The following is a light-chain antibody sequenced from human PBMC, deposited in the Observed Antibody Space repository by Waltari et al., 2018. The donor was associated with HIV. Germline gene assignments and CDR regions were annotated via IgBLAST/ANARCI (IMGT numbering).Light chain of an antibody. V-gene: IGKV1-8*01. CDR3: EQYYDYLRT. Sequence: AIRMTQSPSSFSASPGDRVTITCRASQDISSSLAWYQQKPGRAPKLLIYAASTLQSGVPSRFSGSGSGTDVTLTISCLQSEDIATYDCEQYYDYLRTFGQGTKVEIK. CDR1: QDISSS. CDR2: AAS. J-gene: IGKJ1*01.